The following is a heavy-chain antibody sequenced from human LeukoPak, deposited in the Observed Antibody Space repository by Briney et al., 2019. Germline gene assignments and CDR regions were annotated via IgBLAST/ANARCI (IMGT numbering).Heavy chain of an antibody. CDR3: ARPYQPGD. CDR1: GYRFTEFW. J-gene: IGHJ4*02. D-gene: IGHD2-2*01. CDR2: IYPGDSDV. V-gene: IGHV5-51*01. Sequence: GESLKISCKASGYRFTEFWIAWVRRTPGKGLEWMGIIYPGDSDVRYSPSFQGQVTISADKSISTAYLQWSSLRASDTAMYYCARPYQPGDWGQGTLVTVSA.